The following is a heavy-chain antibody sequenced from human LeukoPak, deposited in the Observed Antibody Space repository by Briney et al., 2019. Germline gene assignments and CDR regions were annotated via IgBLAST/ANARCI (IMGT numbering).Heavy chain of an antibody. V-gene: IGHV3-9*01. Sequence: PGGSLRLSCAASGFTFNDYAMHWVRQAPGKGLEWVSGISWNSDNIGYAVSVKGRFTISRDNAKNSLYLQMNSLRTEDTAFYYCAKDVFPNMDHFYVPADIWGQGTMVSVSS. J-gene: IGHJ3*02. CDR2: ISWNSDNI. CDR1: GFTFNDYA. CDR3: AKDVFPNMDHFYVPADI. D-gene: IGHD2/OR15-2a*01.